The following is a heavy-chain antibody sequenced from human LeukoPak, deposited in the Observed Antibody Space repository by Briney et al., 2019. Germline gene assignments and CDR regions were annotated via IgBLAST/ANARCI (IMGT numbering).Heavy chain of an antibody. J-gene: IGHJ6*03. CDR1: GGSISDFY. Sequence: SETLSLTCTVSGGSISDFYWSWIRQSPQRGLEFIGYIQNSGSTEYNPSLKSRATISVDTSKNQFSLRLKPVTAADTAVYYCASLAVPFGWYGGSYYWYMDVWGKGTTVTVSS. CDR2: IQNSGST. CDR3: ASLAVPFGWYGGSYYWYMDV. D-gene: IGHD6-19*01. V-gene: IGHV4-59*01.